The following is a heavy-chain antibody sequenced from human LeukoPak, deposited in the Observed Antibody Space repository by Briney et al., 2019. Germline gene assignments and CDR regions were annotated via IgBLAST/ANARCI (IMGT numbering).Heavy chain of an antibody. CDR3: ATPGGDFWSGYTN. CDR2: ISSSSSYI. V-gene: IGHV3-21*01. Sequence: GGSLRLSCAASGFTFSSYEMNWVRQAPGKGLEWVSSISSSSSYIYYADSVKGRFTISRDNAKNSLYLQMNSLRAEDTAVYYCATPGGDFWSGYTNWGQGTLVTVSS. D-gene: IGHD3-3*01. J-gene: IGHJ4*02. CDR1: GFTFSSYE.